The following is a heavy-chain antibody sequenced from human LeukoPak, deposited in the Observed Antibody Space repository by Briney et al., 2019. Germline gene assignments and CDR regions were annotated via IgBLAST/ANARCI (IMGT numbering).Heavy chain of an antibody. Sequence: GGSLRLSCAASGFTFSSYWMTWVRQAPGKGLEWVAKIKQDGSEKYYVDSVKGRFTISRDNAKNSLYLQMNSLGAEDTAVYYCARRGTSSSWAHFDYWGQGTLVTVST. J-gene: IGHJ4*02. CDR3: ARRGTSSSWAHFDY. V-gene: IGHV3-7*05. CDR1: GFTFSSYW. D-gene: IGHD6-13*01. CDR2: IKQDGSEK.